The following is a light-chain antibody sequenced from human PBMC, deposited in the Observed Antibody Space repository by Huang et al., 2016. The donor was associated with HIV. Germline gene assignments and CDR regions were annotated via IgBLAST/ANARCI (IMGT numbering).Light chain of an antibody. V-gene: IGKV3-20*01. CDR1: QSVGNY. J-gene: IGKJ2*01. CDR2: GAS. CDR3: QQYGRSPVH. Sequence: ENVLTQSPGTLALSPGERATLSCRASQSVGNYLAWDQQRPGQAPRLLVIGASIRATGIPDRFSGSGSGTDFTLTINRLEPEDFAVYYCQQYGRSPVHFGQGTKLEI.